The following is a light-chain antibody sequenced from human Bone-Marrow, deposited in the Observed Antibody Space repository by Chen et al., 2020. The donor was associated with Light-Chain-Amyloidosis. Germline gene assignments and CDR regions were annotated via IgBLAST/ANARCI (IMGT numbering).Light chain of an antibody. CDR3: SSYTITNTLV. Sequence: SALTHPASVSGSPGQSITIPCTGTSSDVGGDNHVSWYQQHPDKAPKLMIYEVTNRPSWVPDRFSGSKSDNTASLTISGLQTEDEADCFCSSYTITNTLVFGSGTRVTVL. CDR1: SSDVGGDNH. J-gene: IGLJ1*01. CDR2: EVT. V-gene: IGLV2-14*01.